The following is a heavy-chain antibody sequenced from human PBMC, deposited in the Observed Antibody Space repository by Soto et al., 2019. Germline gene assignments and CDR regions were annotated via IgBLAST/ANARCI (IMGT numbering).Heavy chain of an antibody. D-gene: IGHD3-10*01. CDR3: ARDRANYYYGMDV. V-gene: IGHV4-4*02. J-gene: IGHJ6*02. CDR1: GGSISSSNW. Sequence: SETLSLTCAVSGGSISSSNWWSWVRQPPGKGLEWIGEIYHSGSTNYNPSLKSRVTISVGKSKNQFSLKLSSVTAADTAVYYCARDRANYYYGMDVWGQGTTVTVSS. CDR2: IYHSGST.